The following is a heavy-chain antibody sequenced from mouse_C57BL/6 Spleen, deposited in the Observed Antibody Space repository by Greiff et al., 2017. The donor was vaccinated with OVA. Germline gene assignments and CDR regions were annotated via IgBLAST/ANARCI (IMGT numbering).Heavy chain of an antibody. Sequence: QVQLQQSGAELVRPGTSVKVSCKASGYAFTNYLIEWVKQRPGQGLEWIGVINPGSGGTNYNEKFKGQATLTADKSSSTAYMQLSSLHSAASAVEFGAREGSTTVVGDVDVWGTGTTGTGSS. CDR1: GYAFTNYL. J-gene: IGHJ1*02. V-gene: IGHV1-54*01. CDR2: INPGSGGT. D-gene: IGHD1-1*01. CDR3: AREGSTTVVGDVDV.